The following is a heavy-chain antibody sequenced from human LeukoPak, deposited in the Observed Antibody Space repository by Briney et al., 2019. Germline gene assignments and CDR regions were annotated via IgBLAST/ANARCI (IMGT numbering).Heavy chain of an antibody. D-gene: IGHD3-22*01. CDR2: ISGSGGST. J-gene: IGHJ4*02. V-gene: IGHV3-23*01. CDR1: GFTFSSYA. CDR3: ARLLRYDSSGIDY. Sequence: GGSLRLSCAASGFTFSSYAMSWVRQAPGKGLEWVSAISGSGGSTYYADSVKGRFTISRDNSKNTLYLQMNSLRAEDTAVYYCARLLRYDSSGIDYWGQGTLVTVSS.